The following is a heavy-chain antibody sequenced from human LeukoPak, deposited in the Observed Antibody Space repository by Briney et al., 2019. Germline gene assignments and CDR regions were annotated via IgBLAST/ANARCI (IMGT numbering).Heavy chain of an antibody. CDR3: ARDSRAVAGLFYYYGMDV. D-gene: IGHD6-19*01. Sequence: GGSLRLSCAASGFTFSTYAMHWVRQAPGKGLEYVSAISSNGGSTYCANSVKGRFTISRDDSKNTLHLQMGSLRAEDMAVYYCARDSRAVAGLFYYYGMDVWGQGTTVTVSS. J-gene: IGHJ6*02. CDR1: GFTFSTYA. V-gene: IGHV3-64*01. CDR2: ISSNGGST.